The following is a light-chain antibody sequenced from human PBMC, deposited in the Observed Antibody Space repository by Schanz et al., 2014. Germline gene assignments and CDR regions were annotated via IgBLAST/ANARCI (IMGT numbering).Light chain of an antibody. V-gene: IGLV2-14*02. Sequence: QSALTQPASVSGSPGQSITISCTGTSSDVGSYNLVSWYQQHPGKAPKLMIYDVSNRPSGVSNRFSGSKSGNTASLTISGLQAEDEADYYCTSYTSSVTWVFGGGTKLTVL. CDR2: DVS. CDR1: SSDVGSYNL. CDR3: TSYTSSVTWV. J-gene: IGLJ3*02.